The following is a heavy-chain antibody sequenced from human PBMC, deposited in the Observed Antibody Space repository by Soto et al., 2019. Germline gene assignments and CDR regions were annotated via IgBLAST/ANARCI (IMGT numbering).Heavy chain of an antibody. V-gene: IGHV3-23*01. CDR3: AKLSGYDFMGWPARSDSYMDV. Sequence: GGSLRLSCAASGFTFSSYAMSWVRQAPGKGLEWVSAISGSGGSTYYADSVKGRFTISRDNSKNTLYLQMNSLRAEDTAVYYCAKLSGYDFMGWPARSDSYMDVWGKGTTVTVSS. CDR1: GFTFSSYA. D-gene: IGHD5-12*01. CDR2: ISGSGGST. J-gene: IGHJ6*03.